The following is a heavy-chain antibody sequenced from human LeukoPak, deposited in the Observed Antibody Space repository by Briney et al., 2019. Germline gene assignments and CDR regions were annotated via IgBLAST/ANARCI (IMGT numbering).Heavy chain of an antibody. CDR1: GGSTSSSSYY. CDR3: ARRHYDFWSGYYGQFDY. V-gene: IGHV4-39*01. J-gene: IGHJ4*02. Sequence: PSETLSLTCTVSGGSTSSSSYYWGWIRLPPGKGLEWVGSIYYSESTNYNPSLKSRVTISVDTSKSQFSLTLSSVTAADTAVYYCARRHYDFWSGYYGQFDYWGQGTLVTVSS. D-gene: IGHD3-3*01. CDR2: IYYSEST.